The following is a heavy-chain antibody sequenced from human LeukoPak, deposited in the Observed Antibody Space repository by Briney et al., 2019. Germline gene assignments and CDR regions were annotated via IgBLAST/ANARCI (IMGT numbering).Heavy chain of an antibody. D-gene: IGHD2-8*02. CDR1: GFTFGDYA. Sequence: PGGSLRLSCTASGFTFGDYAMSWVRQTPGKGLEWVSATVGSGPDTYHADSVKGRFTVSRDNSRNTLYLQMNSLRVEDTAVYYCTKAPLRSCTGAFCYPFDYWGQGTLVTVSS. CDR2: TVGSGPDT. CDR3: TKAPLRSCTGAFCYPFDY. J-gene: IGHJ4*02. V-gene: IGHV3-23*01.